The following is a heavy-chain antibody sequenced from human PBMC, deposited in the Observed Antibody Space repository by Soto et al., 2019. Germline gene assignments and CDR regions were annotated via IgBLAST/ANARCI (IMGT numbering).Heavy chain of an antibody. Sequence: SETLSLTCTVSGGSISSGENFWNWIRQSPGKGLEWIGYIHHSGSTYYNPSLKSRLTISVDTSKNQISLKLNSVTAADTAVYYCARDTGTYPYYFDSWGQGTLVTVT. CDR2: IHHSGST. J-gene: IGHJ4*02. D-gene: IGHD1-26*01. CDR3: ARDTGTYPYYFDS. CDR1: GGSISSGENF. V-gene: IGHV4-30-4*01.